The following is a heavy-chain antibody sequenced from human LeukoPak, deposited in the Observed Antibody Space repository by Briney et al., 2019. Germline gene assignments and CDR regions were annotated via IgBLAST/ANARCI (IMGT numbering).Heavy chain of an antibody. CDR3: ARVAVAGRPTPYDY. CDR2: IYHSGST. D-gene: IGHD6-19*01. Sequence: PSETLSLTCAVSGGSISSSNWWSWVRQPPGKGLEWIGEIYHSGSTNYNPSLKSRVTISVDKSKNQFSLKLSSVTAADTAVYYCARVAVAGRPTPYDYWGQGTLVTVSS. V-gene: IGHV4-4*02. CDR1: GGSISSSNW. J-gene: IGHJ4*02.